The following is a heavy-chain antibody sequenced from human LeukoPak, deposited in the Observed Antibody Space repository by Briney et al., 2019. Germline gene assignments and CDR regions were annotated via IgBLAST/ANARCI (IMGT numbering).Heavy chain of an antibody. J-gene: IGHJ4*02. V-gene: IGHV4-61*01. D-gene: IGHD4-17*01. CDR2: ISYTGST. CDR1: GGPVSSFSYY. CDR3: ARRDYALDY. Sequence: SETLSLTCTVSGGPVSSFSYYWSWIRQPPGKRLEWIGYISYTGSTNYTPSLKSRVTISLDTSKNQFSLNLRSVTAADTAVYYCARRDYALDYWGQGTLVTVSS.